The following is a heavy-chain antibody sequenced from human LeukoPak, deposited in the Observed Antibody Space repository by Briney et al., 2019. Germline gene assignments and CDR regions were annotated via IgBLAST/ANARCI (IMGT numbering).Heavy chain of an antibody. V-gene: IGHV4-59*01. CDR1: GGSISSYY. CDR2: IYYSGST. CDR3: ARSVGGWYYFDY. D-gene: IGHD6-19*01. Sequence: SETLSLTCTVSGGSISSYYWSWIRQPPGKGLEWIGYIYYSGSTNYNPSLKSRVTISVDTSKNQFSLRLSSVTAADTAVYYCARSVGGWYYFDYWGQGTLVTVSS. J-gene: IGHJ4*02.